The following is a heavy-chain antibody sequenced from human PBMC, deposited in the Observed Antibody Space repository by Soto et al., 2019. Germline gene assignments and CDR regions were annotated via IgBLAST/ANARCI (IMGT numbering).Heavy chain of an antibody. D-gene: IGHD6-19*01. J-gene: IGHJ6*02. CDR3: ARLSSGWYDLKYYYYGMDV. V-gene: IGHV5-51*01. Sequence: PGESLKISCNGSGYSFTSYWIGWVRQMPGKGLEWMGIIYPGDSDTRYSPSFQGQVTISADKSISTAYLQWSSLKASDTAMYYCARLSSGWYDLKYYYYGMDVWGQGTTVTVSS. CDR2: IYPGDSDT. CDR1: GYSFTSYW.